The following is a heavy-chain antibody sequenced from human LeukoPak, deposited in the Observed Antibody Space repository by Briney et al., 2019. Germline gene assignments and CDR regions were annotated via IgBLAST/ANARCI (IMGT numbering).Heavy chain of an antibody. Sequence: SVTVSCTASGGTFSSYAISWVRQAPGRGLEWMGGIIPIFGTANYAQKFQGRVTITADESTSTAYLELSSLRSEDTAVYYCARGRRDSSGWYFDYWGQGTLVTVSS. V-gene: IGHV1-69*01. CDR3: ARGRRDSSGWYFDY. CDR2: IIPIFGTA. CDR1: GGTFSSYA. D-gene: IGHD3-22*01. J-gene: IGHJ4*02.